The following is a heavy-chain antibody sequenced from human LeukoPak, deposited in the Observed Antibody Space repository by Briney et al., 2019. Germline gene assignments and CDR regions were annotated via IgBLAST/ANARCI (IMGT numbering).Heavy chain of an antibody. D-gene: IGHD2-15*01. CDR2: INHSGST. V-gene: IGHV4-34*01. Sequence: SETLSLTRAVYGGSFSGYYWSWIRQPPGKGLEWIGEINHSGSTNYNPSLKSRVTISVDTSKNQFSLKLSSVTAADTAVYYCARDVGRGYCRDWGQGTLVTVSS. CDR3: ARDVGRGYCRD. CDR1: GGSFSGYY. J-gene: IGHJ4*02.